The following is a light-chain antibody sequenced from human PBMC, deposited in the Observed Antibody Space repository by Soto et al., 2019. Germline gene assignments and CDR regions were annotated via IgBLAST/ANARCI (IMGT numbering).Light chain of an antibody. CDR2: AAS. V-gene: IGKV1-39*01. CDR3: QQSHSTPTT. CDR1: QSISSY. Sequence: DIQMTQSPSSLSASVGDRFTFTCLASQSISSYLNWYQQTPGKAPKFLIYAASNLQGGVPSRFSGSGSGTDFTLTISSLQPEDFATYYCQQSHSTPTTFGQGTRLEI. J-gene: IGKJ5*01.